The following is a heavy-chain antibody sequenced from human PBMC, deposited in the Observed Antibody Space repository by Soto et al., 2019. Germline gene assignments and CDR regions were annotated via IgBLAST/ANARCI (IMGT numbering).Heavy chain of an antibody. V-gene: IGHV1-2*04. J-gene: IGHJ6*02. Sequence: QVQLVQSGAEVKKPGASVKVSCKASGYTFTGYYMHWVRQAPGQGLEWMGWINPNSGGTNDAQKFQGWVTMTRDTSISTAYMELSRLRSDDTAVYYCARGATSDYYYGMDVWGQGTTVTVSS. D-gene: IGHD5-12*01. CDR3: ARGATSDYYYGMDV. CDR1: GYTFTGYY. CDR2: INPNSGGT.